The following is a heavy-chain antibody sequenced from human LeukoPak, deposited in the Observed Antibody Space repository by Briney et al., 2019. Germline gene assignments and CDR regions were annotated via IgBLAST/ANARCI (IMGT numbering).Heavy chain of an antibody. CDR1: GFTFDDYA. J-gene: IGHJ4*02. V-gene: IGHV3-9*03. Sequence: GRSLRLSCAASGFTFDDYAMHWVRQAPGKGLKWVSGISWNSGSIGYADSVKGRFTISRDNAKNSLYLQMNSLRAEDMALYYCAKASGYSSGWYDYWGQGTLVTVSS. D-gene: IGHD6-19*01. CDR3: AKASGYSSGWYDY. CDR2: ISWNSGSI.